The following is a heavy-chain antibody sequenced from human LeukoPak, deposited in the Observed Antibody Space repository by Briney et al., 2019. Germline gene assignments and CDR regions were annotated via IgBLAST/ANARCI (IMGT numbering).Heavy chain of an antibody. Sequence: PPGGSLRLSCAASGFTFSSYWMHWVRQAPGKGLVWVSRINSDGSSTSYADSVKGRFTISRDNSKNTLYLQMNSLRAEDTAVYYCAKDPSAAAGRGVRAIFDYWGQGTLVTVSS. D-gene: IGHD6-13*01. CDR2: INSDGSST. J-gene: IGHJ4*02. CDR1: GFTFSSYW. CDR3: AKDPSAAAGRGVRAIFDY. V-gene: IGHV3-74*01.